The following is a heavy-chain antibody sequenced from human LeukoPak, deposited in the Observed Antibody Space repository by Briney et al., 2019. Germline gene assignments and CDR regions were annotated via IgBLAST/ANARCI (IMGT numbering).Heavy chain of an antibody. V-gene: IGHV1-18*01. J-gene: IGHJ4*02. CDR3: ASGRFGELLVDY. CDR1: GYTFTSYG. CDR2: ISAYNGNT. Sequence: ASVKVSCKASGYTFTSYGISWVRQAPGQGLEWMGWISAYNGNTNYAQKLQGRVTMTTDTSTSTAYMELSSLRSEDTAVYYCASGRFGELLVDYWGQGTLVTVSS. D-gene: IGHD3-10*01.